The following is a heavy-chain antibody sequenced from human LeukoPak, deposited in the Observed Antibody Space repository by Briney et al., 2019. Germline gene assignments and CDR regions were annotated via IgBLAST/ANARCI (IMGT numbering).Heavy chain of an antibody. V-gene: IGHV4-30-4*01. CDR1: GGSISSGDYY. CDR2: IYYSGST. J-gene: IGHJ4*02. CDR3: ARGVFPTVTMGH. D-gene: IGHD4-17*01. Sequence: SQTLSLTCTVSGGSISSGDYYWSWIRQPPGKGLEWIGYIYYSGSTYYNLSLKSRVTISVDTSKNQFSLKLSSVTAADTAVYYCARGVFPTVTMGHWGQGTLVTVSS.